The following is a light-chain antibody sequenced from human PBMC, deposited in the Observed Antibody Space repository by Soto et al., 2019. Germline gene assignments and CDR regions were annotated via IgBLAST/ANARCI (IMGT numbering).Light chain of an antibody. CDR2: GAS. CDR1: QGVTSS. CDR3: QQYNNWPWT. Sequence: EVVLTQSPATLSMSPGERATLSCRASQGVTSSLAWYQQKPGQAPRLLIYGASTRATGIPARFSGSGSGTDFTLTISSLQSEDFAVYYCQQYNNWPWTFGQGTKVDIK. V-gene: IGKV3-15*01. J-gene: IGKJ1*01.